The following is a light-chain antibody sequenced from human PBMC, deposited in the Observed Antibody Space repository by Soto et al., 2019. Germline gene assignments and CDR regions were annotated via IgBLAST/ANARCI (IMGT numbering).Light chain of an antibody. CDR1: QDISDV. Sequence: DIQMTQSKSALSASLGDGVTITFPASQDISDVLNWYQQQPGKAPKVLIYDASKLQTGVPSRFSGRGSGKDFTFTISSLQPDDSGTYYCQQFYDLPITFGQGTRLEIK. CDR3: QQFYDLPIT. J-gene: IGKJ5*01. V-gene: IGKV1-33*01. CDR2: DAS.